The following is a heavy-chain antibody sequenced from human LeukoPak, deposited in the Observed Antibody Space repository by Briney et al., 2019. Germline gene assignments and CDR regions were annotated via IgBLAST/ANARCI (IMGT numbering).Heavy chain of an antibody. CDR2: IYYSADT. Sequence: LSLTCTVSCGSISSYYWTWIRQPPGKGLEWIGYIYYSADTNYNPSLKGRVTISVDTSEKRFSLKLSPVTAADTAMYYCARLTAVAGTPVDYWGQGTLVTVSS. CDR1: CGSISSYY. V-gene: IGHV4-59*01. J-gene: IGHJ4*02. D-gene: IGHD6-19*01. CDR3: ARLTAVAGTPVDY.